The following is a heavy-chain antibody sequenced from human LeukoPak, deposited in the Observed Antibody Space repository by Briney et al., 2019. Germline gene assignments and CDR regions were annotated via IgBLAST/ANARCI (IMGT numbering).Heavy chain of an antibody. Sequence: SGGSLRLSCAASGFDFNDFAMTWVRQAPGKGLEWVSSMSGSGDTTEYAASVKGRFTISRDNSKNTLYLQMNSLRAEDTAVYYCAKDQQWLRSTPSCYFDYWGQGTLVTVSS. CDR2: MSGSGDTT. V-gene: IGHV3-23*01. CDR3: AKDQQWLRSTPSCYFDY. D-gene: IGHD5-12*01. J-gene: IGHJ4*02. CDR1: GFDFNDFA.